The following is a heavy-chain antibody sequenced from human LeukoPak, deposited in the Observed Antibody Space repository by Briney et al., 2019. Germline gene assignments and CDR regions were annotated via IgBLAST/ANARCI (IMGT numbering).Heavy chain of an antibody. CDR2: IYSGGST. CDR1: GFTVSSNY. CDR3: ARDYRNVGATGYYYYGMDV. D-gene: IGHD1-26*01. V-gene: IGHV3-66*01. J-gene: IGHJ6*02. Sequence: QPGGSLRLSCAASGFTVSSNYMSWVRQAPGKGLEWVSVIYSGGSTYYADSVKGRSTISRDNSKNTLYLQMNSLRAEDTAVYYCARDYRNVGATGYYYYGMDVWGQGTTVTVSS.